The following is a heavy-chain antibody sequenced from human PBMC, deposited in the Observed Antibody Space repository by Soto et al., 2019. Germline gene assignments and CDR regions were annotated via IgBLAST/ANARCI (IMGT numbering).Heavy chain of an antibody. D-gene: IGHD4-17*01. CDR3: ARNLNYGDYVYYGMDV. J-gene: IGHJ6*02. CDR2: IIPIFGTA. Sequence: ASVKVSCKASGGTLSSYAISWGRQAPGQGLEWMGGIIPIFGTANYAQKFQGRVTITADESTSTAYMELSSLRSEDTAVYYCARNLNYGDYVYYGMDVWGQGTTVTVSS. V-gene: IGHV1-69*13. CDR1: GGTLSSYA.